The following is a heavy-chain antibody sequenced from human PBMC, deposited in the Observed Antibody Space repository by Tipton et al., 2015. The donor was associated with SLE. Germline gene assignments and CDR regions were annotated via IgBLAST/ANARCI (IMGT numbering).Heavy chain of an antibody. J-gene: IGHJ3*02. D-gene: IGHD2/OR15-2a*01. CDR1: GGSISSGSYY. CDR2: IYTSGST. CDR3: AGERLHLDGTENTFDI. V-gene: IGHV4-61*09. Sequence: TLSLTCTVSGGSISSGSYYWSWIRQPAGKGLEWIGYIYTSGSTNYNPSLKSRVTISVDTSKNQFSLKLSSVTAADTAVYYSAGERLHLDGTENTFDIWGQGTMVTVSS.